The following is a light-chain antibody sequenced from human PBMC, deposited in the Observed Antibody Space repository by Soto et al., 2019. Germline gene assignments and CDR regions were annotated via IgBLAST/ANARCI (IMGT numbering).Light chain of an antibody. CDR2: EVS. J-gene: IGKJ5*01. CDR3: LQSTQLPPS. V-gene: IGKV2D-29*02. Sequence: DVVMTQSPLSLSVTPGQPASISCKSSQSLLHITGETFLFWYLQKPGQSPQLLSSEVSTGVSGVPDRSRGRGSRPDFTLEITRVVTDDVRLYYYLQSTQLPPSFCRGTRL. CDR1: QSLLHITGETF.